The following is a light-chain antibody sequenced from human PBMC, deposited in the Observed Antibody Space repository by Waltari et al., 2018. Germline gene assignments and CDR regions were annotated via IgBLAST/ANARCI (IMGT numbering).Light chain of an antibody. CDR2: GAS. Sequence: EIVMTLSPVTLSVSPGERATLPCRASQSVSSNLAWYQQKPGQAPRLLIYGASTRATGIPARFSGSGSGTEFTLTISSLQSEDFAVYYCQQYNNWPPGTFGQGTKVEIK. J-gene: IGKJ1*01. V-gene: IGKV3-15*01. CDR3: QQYNNWPPGT. CDR1: QSVSSN.